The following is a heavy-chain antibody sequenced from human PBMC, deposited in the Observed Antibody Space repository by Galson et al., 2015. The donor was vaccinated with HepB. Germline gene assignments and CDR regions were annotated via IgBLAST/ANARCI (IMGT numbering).Heavy chain of an antibody. CDR1: GFILSNYG. D-gene: IGHD4/OR15-4a*01. Sequence: LRLSCAASGFILSNYGMQWVRQPPGRGLQWVAVISSDGGTQYYADSVKGRFTISRDTSKNMLHLQMNSLRPEDTAVYYCVKESGIPQYGAYFDYWGRGALVTVSS. CDR3: VKESGIPQYGAYFDY. J-gene: IGHJ4*02. V-gene: IGHV3-30*18. CDR2: ISSDGGTQ.